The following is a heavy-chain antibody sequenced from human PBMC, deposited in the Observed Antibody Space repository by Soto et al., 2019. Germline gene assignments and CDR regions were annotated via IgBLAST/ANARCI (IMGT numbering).Heavy chain of an antibody. V-gene: IGHV3-30*18. CDR1: GFTFSSYG. Sequence: QVQLVESGGGVVQPGRSLRLSCAASGFTFSSYGMHWVRQAPGKGLEWVAVISYDGSNKYYADSVKGRFTISRDNSKNTLYRQMNSLRAEDTAVYYCANAPPPCSGGSCYSHYWGQGTLVTVSS. J-gene: IGHJ4*02. CDR3: ANAPPPCSGGSCYSHY. D-gene: IGHD2-15*01. CDR2: ISYDGSNK.